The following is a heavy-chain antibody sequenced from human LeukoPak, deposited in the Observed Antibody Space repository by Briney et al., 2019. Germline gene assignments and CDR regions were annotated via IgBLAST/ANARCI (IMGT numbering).Heavy chain of an antibody. D-gene: IGHD3-22*01. V-gene: IGHV1-8*01. J-gene: IGHJ4*02. CDR2: MNPNSGNT. CDR3: ARLNDDSSGYRPLEY. CDR1: GYTFTSYD. Sequence: ASVKVSYKASGYTFTSYDINWVRQATGQGLEWMGWMNPNSGNTGYAQRFQGRVTMTRNTSISTAYMELSSLRSEDTAVYYCARLNDDSSGYRPLEYWGQGTLVTVSS.